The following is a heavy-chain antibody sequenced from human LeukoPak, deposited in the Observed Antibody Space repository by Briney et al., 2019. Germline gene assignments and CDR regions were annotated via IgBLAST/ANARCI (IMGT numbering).Heavy chain of an antibody. CDR2: ISGSGGST. J-gene: IGHJ4*02. D-gene: IGHD5-24*01. Sequence: PGGSLRLSCAASGFTFSSYSMNWVRQAPGKGLEWVSAISGSGGSTYYADSVKGRFTISRDNSKNTLYLQMNSLRAEDTAVYYCAKPGDGYSGFDYWGQGTLVTVSS. V-gene: IGHV3-23*01. CDR1: GFTFSSYS. CDR3: AKPGDGYSGFDY.